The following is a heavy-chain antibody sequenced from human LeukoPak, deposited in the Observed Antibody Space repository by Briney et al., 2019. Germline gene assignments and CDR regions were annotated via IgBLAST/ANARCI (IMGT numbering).Heavy chain of an antibody. D-gene: IGHD4-17*01. CDR2: IIPIFGTA. Sequence: ASVKVSCKASGGTFSSYAISWVRQAPGQGLEWMGGIIPIFGTANYAQKFQGRVTITADESTSTAYMELSSLRSEDTAVYYCARLLDYGDLCDYWGQGTLVTVSS. V-gene: IGHV1-69*13. CDR3: ARLLDYGDLCDY. J-gene: IGHJ4*02. CDR1: GGTFSSYA.